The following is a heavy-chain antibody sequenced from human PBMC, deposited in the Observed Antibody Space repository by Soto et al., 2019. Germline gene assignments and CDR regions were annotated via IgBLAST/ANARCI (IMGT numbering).Heavy chain of an antibody. Sequence: EVQLVESGGGLVQPGRSLRLSCAASGFTFDDYAMHWVRQAPGKGLEWVSGISWNSGSIGYADSVKGRFTISRDNAKNSLYLQMNSLRAEDTALYYCAKDISSGWRDYYFDYLGQGTLVTVSS. CDR3: AKDISSGWRDYYFDY. CDR2: ISWNSGSI. J-gene: IGHJ4*02. D-gene: IGHD6-19*01. CDR1: GFTFDDYA. V-gene: IGHV3-9*01.